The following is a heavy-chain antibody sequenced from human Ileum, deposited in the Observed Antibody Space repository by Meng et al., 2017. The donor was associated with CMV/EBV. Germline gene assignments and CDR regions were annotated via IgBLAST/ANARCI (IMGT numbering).Heavy chain of an antibody. Sequence: GESLKISCSASGFIVSNNYMSWVRQAPGKGLEWVANIKEDVSEIYYVDSVRGRFTISRDNAESSLYLQMNSLRAEDTAVYYCARMYCSTNTCYTDAFDIWGQGTMVTVSS. CDR2: IKEDVSEI. CDR3: ARMYCSTNTCYTDAFDI. CDR1: GFIVSNNY. J-gene: IGHJ3*02. D-gene: IGHD2-2*02. V-gene: IGHV3-7*01.